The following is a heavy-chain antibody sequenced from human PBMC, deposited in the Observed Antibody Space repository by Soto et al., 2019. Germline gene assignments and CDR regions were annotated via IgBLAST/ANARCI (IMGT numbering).Heavy chain of an antibody. J-gene: IGHJ6*02. D-gene: IGHD2-8*01. CDR1: GFTFSSYA. CDR3: AKGRLGNILLMVYAIPENYYFGMDV. Sequence: LRLTCAASGFTFSSYAMSWVRQAPGKGLEWVSAISGSGGSTYYADSVKGRFTISRDNSKNTLYLQMNSLRAEDTAVYYCAKGRLGNILLMVYAIPENYYFGMDVWGQGTTVTVSS. V-gene: IGHV3-23*01. CDR2: ISGSGGST.